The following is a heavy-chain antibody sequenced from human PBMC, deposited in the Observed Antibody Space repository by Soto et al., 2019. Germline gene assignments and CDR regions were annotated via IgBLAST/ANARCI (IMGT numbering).Heavy chain of an antibody. CDR3: ASADYYDSSVQLEAAFDI. CDR1: GFTFSSYA. Sequence: GGSLRLSCAASGFTFSSYAMHWVRQAPGKGLEWVAVISYDGSNKYYADSVKGRFTISRDNSKNTLYLQMNSLRAEDTAVYYCASADYYDSSVQLEAAFDIWGQGTMVTVSS. CDR2: ISYDGSNK. J-gene: IGHJ3*02. V-gene: IGHV3-30*04. D-gene: IGHD3-22*01.